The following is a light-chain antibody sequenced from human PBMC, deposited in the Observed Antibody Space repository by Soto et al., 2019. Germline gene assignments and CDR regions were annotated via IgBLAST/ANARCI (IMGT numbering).Light chain of an antibody. CDR2: KAS. Sequence: DIQMTQSPSTLSASVGDRVTITCRASQSINSWLAWYQQKPGKAPKLLIYKASSLESGVPSRFSGSGSGTEFTLTISSTQPDDFAIYYCQQYNSYWTFGQGTKVEIK. CDR1: QSINSW. J-gene: IGKJ1*01. CDR3: QQYNSYWT. V-gene: IGKV1-5*03.